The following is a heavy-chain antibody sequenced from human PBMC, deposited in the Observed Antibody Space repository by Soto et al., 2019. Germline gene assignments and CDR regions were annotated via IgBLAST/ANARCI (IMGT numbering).Heavy chain of an antibody. J-gene: IGHJ4*02. Sequence: QVQLQESGPGLVKPSETLSLTCTVSGGSISSYYWSWIRQPPGKGLEWIGYMYYSGSTNYNPSLKSRVTISVDTSKNQFSLKLSSVTAADTAVYYCARASGWYWDPYYFDYWGQGTLVTVSS. V-gene: IGHV4-59*01. CDR3: ARASGWYWDPYYFDY. D-gene: IGHD6-19*01. CDR2: MYYSGST. CDR1: GGSISSYY.